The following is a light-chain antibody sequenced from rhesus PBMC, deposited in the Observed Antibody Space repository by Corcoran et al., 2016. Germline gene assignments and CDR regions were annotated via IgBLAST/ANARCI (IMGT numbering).Light chain of an antibody. CDR3: SSYAGSNTYI. Sequence: QAALTQPPSVSGSPGQSVTISCTGTISDIGGYNDVSWYQQHPGKAPKLMIYDVSKRPSGVSDRFSGSKSGNTASLTISGLQAEDEADYYCSSYAGSNTYIFGAGTRLTVL. CDR2: DVS. J-gene: IGLJ1*01. V-gene: IGLV2-23*01. CDR1: ISDIGGYND.